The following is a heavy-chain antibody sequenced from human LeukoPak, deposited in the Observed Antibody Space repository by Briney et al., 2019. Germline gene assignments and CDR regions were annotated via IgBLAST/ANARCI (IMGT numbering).Heavy chain of an antibody. V-gene: IGHV4-30-4*08. CDR1: GGSISSGDYY. CDR2: IYYSGAT. Sequence: PSQTLSLTCTVSGGSISSGDYYWSWIRQPPGKGLEWIGYIYYSGATYHNPSLKSRAAISVDTSKNELSLNLTSVTAADTAVYYCARAIFSDPGRFDYWGQGTLVTVSS. J-gene: IGHJ4*02. CDR3: ARAIFSDPGRFDY.